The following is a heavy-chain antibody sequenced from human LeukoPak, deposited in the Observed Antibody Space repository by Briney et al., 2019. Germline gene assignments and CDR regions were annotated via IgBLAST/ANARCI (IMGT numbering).Heavy chain of an antibody. CDR2: IYYSGST. Sequence: SQTLSLTCTVSGGSISSGGYYWGWIRQPPGKGLEWIGSIYYSGSTYYNPSLKSRVTISVDTSKNQFSLKLSSVTAADTAVYYCARDGGGGSWGFFDYWGQGTLVTVSS. V-gene: IGHV4-39*07. D-gene: IGHD2-15*01. J-gene: IGHJ4*02. CDR3: ARDGGGGSWGFFDY. CDR1: GGSISSGGYY.